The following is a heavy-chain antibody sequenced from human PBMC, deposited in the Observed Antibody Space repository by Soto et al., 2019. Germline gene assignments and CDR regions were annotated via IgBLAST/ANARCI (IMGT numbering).Heavy chain of an antibody. Sequence: SVKVSCKASGFTFTSSAVQWVRQARGQRLEWIGWIVVGSGNTNYAQKFQERVTITRDMSTSTAYMELSSLRSEDTAVYYCAALYEGGGSSDYWGQGTLVTVSS. D-gene: IGHD3-16*01. CDR3: AALYEGGGSSDY. J-gene: IGHJ4*02. CDR2: IVVGSGNT. CDR1: GFTFTSSA. V-gene: IGHV1-58*01.